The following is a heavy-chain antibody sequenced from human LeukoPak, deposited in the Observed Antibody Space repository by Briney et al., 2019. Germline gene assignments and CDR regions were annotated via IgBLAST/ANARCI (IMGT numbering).Heavy chain of an antibody. CDR2: IYYSGST. CDR3: ARERSGVGGADY. Sequence: SETLSLTCTVSGGSISSNYWSWIRQPPGEGLEWIGYIYYSGSTNYNPSLKSRVTISVDTSKNQFSLKLSSLTAADTALYYCARERSGVGGADYWGQGTLVTVSS. D-gene: IGHD1-26*01. J-gene: IGHJ4*02. V-gene: IGHV4-59*01. CDR1: GGSISSNY.